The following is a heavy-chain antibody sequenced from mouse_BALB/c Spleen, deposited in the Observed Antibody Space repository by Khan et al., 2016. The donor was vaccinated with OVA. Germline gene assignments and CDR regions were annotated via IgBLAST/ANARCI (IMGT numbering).Heavy chain of an antibody. CDR2: INPNNGGT. CDR3: ARGFYGSRSAWFAY. CDR1: GYTFTDYN. Sequence: VQLKQSGPELVKPGASVKIPCKASGYTFTDYNMDWVKQSHGKSLEWIGDINPNNGGTFYDQKFKGKATLTVDKSSSTAYMELRSLTSEDTAVYYCARGFYGSRSAWFAYWGQGTLVTVSA. D-gene: IGHD1-1*01. J-gene: IGHJ3*01. V-gene: IGHV1-18*01.